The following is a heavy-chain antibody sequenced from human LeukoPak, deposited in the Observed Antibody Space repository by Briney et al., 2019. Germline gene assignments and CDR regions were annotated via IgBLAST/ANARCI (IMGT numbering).Heavy chain of an antibody. Sequence: GASVKVSCKASGYTFTGYYMHWVRQATGQGLEWMGWMNPNSGNKWYAQKFQGRVTMTSDTSISTASMELSSLRSEDTAVYYCARGPFVGETMSVYYFDYWGQGSLVTVSS. V-gene: IGHV1-8*02. CDR2: MNPNSGNK. CDR3: ARGPFVGETMSVYYFDY. D-gene: IGHD1-26*01. CDR1: GYTFTGYY. J-gene: IGHJ4*02.